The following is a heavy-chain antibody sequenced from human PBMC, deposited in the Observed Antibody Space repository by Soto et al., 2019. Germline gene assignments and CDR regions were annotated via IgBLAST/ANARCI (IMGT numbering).Heavy chain of an antibody. D-gene: IGHD2-15*01. V-gene: IGHV3-30*18. CDR1: GFTFSSYG. CDR2: ISYDGSNK. J-gene: IGHJ4*02. Sequence: QVQLVESGGGVVQPGRSLRLSCAASGFTFSSYGMHWVRQAPGKGLEWVAVISYDGSNKYYADSVKGRFTISRDNYKNTLYRQMKSLRAEDTAVYSCAKELNIVVVVSGPAYWFQGTLVTVS. CDR3: AKELNIVVVVSGPAY.